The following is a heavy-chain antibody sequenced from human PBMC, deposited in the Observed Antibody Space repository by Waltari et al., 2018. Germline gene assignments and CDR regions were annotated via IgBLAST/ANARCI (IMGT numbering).Heavy chain of an antibody. CDR2: IYSGGST. Sequence: EVQLLESGGGLVQPGGSLTLSCAASGFTFSSYAMSWVRQAPGKGLEWVSVIYSGGSTYYADSVKGRFTISRDNSKNTLYLQMNSLRAEDTAVYYCAKAVSTSFTYYYMDVWGKGTTVTVSS. CDR3: AKAVSTSFTYYYMDV. J-gene: IGHJ6*03. CDR1: GFTFSSYA. V-gene: IGHV3-23*03. D-gene: IGHD1-1*01.